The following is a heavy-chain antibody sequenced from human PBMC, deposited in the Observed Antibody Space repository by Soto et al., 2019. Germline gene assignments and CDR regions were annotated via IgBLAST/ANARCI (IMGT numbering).Heavy chain of an antibody. J-gene: IGHJ4*02. CDR2: IYSGSGGST. Sequence: DVQLVESGGGLIQPGASLRLSCLVSGLTARINFMSWVRQAPGKGLEWVSVIYSGSGGSTYYADSVKGRFTISRDTSKNTLYLEMNSLRADDTAVYYCASDTYGDYTRWGQGTLVTVSS. D-gene: IGHD4-17*01. CDR3: ASDTYGDYTR. CDR1: GLTARINF. V-gene: IGHV3-53*01.